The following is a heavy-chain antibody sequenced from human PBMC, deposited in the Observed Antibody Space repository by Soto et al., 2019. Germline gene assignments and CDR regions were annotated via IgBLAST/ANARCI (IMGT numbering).Heavy chain of an antibody. CDR3: AGEPTDGDCGDALDV. D-gene: IGHD2-21*02. V-gene: IGHV3-66*01. J-gene: IGHJ3*01. CDR1: GFSVSINY. Sequence: ELQLVESGGGLVQPGGSLRLSCAASGFSVSINYVNWVRQAPGKGLEWVSVIYSGGTTNYADSVKGSFTTSRDTSKNTLYLKRNSLRVEDTAVYYCAGEPTDGDCGDALDVWGEGTMVTASP. CDR2: IYSGGTT.